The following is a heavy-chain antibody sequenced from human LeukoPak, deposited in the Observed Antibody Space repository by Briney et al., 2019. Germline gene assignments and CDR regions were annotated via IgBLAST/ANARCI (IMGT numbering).Heavy chain of an antibody. J-gene: IGHJ3*02. CDR1: GGTFSSYA. V-gene: IGHV1-69*05. Sequence: SVKVSCKASGGTFSSYATSWVRQAPGQGLEWMGGIIPIFGTANYAQKFQGRVTITTDESTSTAYMELSSLRSEDTAVYYCAREVGATGGAFDIWGQGTMVTVSS. CDR2: IIPIFGTA. CDR3: AREVGATGGAFDI. D-gene: IGHD1-26*01.